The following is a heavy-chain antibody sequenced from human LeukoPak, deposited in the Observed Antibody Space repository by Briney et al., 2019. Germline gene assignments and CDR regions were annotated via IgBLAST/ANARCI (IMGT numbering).Heavy chain of an antibody. Sequence: SVKVSCKASGGTFSSYAISWVRQAPGQGLEWMGGIIPIFGTANYAQKFQGRVTITTDESTSTAYMELSSLRSEDTDVYYCARGGQHPAKYYYYYYMDVWGKGTTVTVSS. CDR3: ARGGQHPAKYYYYYYMDV. CDR2: IIPIFGTA. CDR1: GGTFSSYA. J-gene: IGHJ6*03. V-gene: IGHV1-69*05. D-gene: IGHD6-13*01.